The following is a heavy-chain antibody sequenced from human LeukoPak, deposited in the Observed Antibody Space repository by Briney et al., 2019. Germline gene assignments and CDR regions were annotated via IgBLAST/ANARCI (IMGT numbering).Heavy chain of an antibody. Sequence: WASVKVSFKASGYTFTDYYMHWVRQAPGQGLEWMGWINPKSGGTNSAQKFQGRVTMTRDTSISTAYMEVSRLRSDDTAVYYCATYYYDSSGFYFDYWGQGTLVTVSS. CDR3: ATYYYDSSGFYFDY. CDR2: INPKSGGT. CDR1: GYTFTDYY. D-gene: IGHD3-22*01. J-gene: IGHJ4*02. V-gene: IGHV1-2*02.